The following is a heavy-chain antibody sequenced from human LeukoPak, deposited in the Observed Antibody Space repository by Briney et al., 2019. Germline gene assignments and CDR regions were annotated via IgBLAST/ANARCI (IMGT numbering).Heavy chain of an antibody. D-gene: IGHD2-2*02. CDR3: ARTCSSSSCYMVH. Sequence: GASVKVSYKASGYTFANFGINWVRQAPGQGLEWMGWISVYNGNTNYAQNLQGRVTLTTDTSTSTAYMQLRSLRSDDTALYYCARTCSSSSCYMVHWGQGTLVIVSS. CDR2: ISVYNGNT. J-gene: IGHJ4*02. CDR1: GYTFANFG. V-gene: IGHV1-18*01.